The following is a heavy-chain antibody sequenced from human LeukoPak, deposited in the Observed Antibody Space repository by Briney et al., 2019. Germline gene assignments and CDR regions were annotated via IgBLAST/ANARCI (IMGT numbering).Heavy chain of an antibody. Sequence: PSETLSLTCSVSGGSMSSYYFNWSRQPPGKGLEWIGSIHHNGITNYNPSLTNRVTISLDTSMDQFSLKLTSLAAADTAVYYCARSHSSGWYLGWFDPWGQGTLVTVSS. V-gene: IGHV4-59*13. J-gene: IGHJ5*01. CDR2: IHHNGIT. CDR3: ARSHSSGWYLGWFDP. CDR1: GGSMSSYY. D-gene: IGHD6-19*01.